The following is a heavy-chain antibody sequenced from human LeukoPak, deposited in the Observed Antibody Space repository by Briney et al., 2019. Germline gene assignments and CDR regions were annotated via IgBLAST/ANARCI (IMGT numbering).Heavy chain of an antibody. CDR2: IYPGDSDT. CDR3: ARSAARSGPPHDAFDI. CDR1: GYSFTSYW. V-gene: IGHV5-51*01. D-gene: IGHD6-6*01. Sequence: GESLKISCKGSGYSFTSYWIGWVRQMPGKGLEWMGIIYPGDSDTRYSPSFQGQVTISADKSISTAYLQWSSLKASDTAMYYCARSAARSGPPHDAFDIWGQGTMVTVSS. J-gene: IGHJ3*02.